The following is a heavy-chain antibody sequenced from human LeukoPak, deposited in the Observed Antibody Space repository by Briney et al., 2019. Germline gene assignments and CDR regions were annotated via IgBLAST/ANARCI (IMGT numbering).Heavy chain of an antibody. J-gene: IGHJ5*02. CDR2: INPNSGGT. D-gene: IGHD3-9*01. CDR1: GYTFTGYY. Sequence: ASVKVSCKASGYTFTGYYMHWVRQAPGQGLEWMGWINPNSGGTNYAQKFQGWVTMTRDTSISTAYMELSRLRSDDTAVYYCARDLGTLTGYPNWFDPWGQGTLVTVSS. V-gene: IGHV1-2*04. CDR3: ARDLGTLTGYPNWFDP.